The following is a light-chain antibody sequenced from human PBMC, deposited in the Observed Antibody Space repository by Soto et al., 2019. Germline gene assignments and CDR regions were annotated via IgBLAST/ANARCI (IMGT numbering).Light chain of an antibody. J-gene: IGKJ5*01. CDR2: DAS. CDR3: QQYDNLPSIT. Sequence: DIQMTQSASSLSASVGDRVTITCQASQDIRNCLNWYQHKPGKAPKLLIYDASNLEKGVPSRFSASGSGADFTFTISSLQPEDIATYYCQQYDNLPSITFGQGTRLEIK. CDR1: QDIRNC. V-gene: IGKV1-33*01.